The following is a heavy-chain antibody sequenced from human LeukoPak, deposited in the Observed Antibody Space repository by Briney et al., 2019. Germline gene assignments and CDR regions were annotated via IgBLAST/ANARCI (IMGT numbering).Heavy chain of an antibody. Sequence: WETLSLTCTVSGGSISSGSYYWSWIRQPPGKGLEWIGSIYYSGSTYYNPSLKSRVTISVDTSKNQFSLKLSSVTAADTAVYYCAGHLIHIVGATRDWFDPWGQGTLVTVSS. J-gene: IGHJ5*02. CDR3: AGHLIHIVGATRDWFDP. CDR2: IYYSGST. D-gene: IGHD1-26*01. CDR1: GGSISSGSYY. V-gene: IGHV4-39*01.